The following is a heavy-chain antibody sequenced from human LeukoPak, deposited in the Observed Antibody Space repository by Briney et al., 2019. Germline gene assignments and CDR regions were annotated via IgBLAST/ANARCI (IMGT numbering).Heavy chain of an antibody. Sequence: GGSLRLFCSTSGFTFSSYSMKWVRQAPGKGLEWGSSISSSSSYIYYADSVKGRFTISRDNAKNSLYLQMNSLRAEDTAVYYCARLPHYYETPGDFDYWGQGTLVTVSS. D-gene: IGHD3-22*01. V-gene: IGHV3-21*01. CDR3: ARLPHYYETPGDFDY. J-gene: IGHJ4*02. CDR2: ISSSSSYI. CDR1: GFTFSSYS.